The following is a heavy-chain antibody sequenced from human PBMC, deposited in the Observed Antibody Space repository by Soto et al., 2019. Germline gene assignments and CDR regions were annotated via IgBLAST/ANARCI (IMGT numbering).Heavy chain of an antibody. J-gene: IGHJ6*02. CDR3: ARERADLYSSCWWFCYYGVVV. D-gene: IGHD6-19*01. Sequence: SETLSLTCTVSGGSISSYYWSWIRQPPGKGLEWIGYIYYSGSTNYNPSPKSRVTISVDTSKNQLSLKLSSVTAADTAVYYCARERADLYSSCWWFCYYGVVVWGPAPTVTVS. CDR1: GGSISSYY. V-gene: IGHV4-59*01. CDR2: IYYSGST.